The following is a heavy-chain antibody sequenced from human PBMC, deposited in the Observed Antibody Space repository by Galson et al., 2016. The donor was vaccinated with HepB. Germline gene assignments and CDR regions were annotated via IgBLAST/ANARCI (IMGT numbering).Heavy chain of an antibody. CDR2: ISSSSSYI. Sequence: SLRLSCAASGFTFSSYSMNWVRQAPGKGLEWVSSISSSSSYIYYADSVKGRFTISRDNAKNSLYLQMNSLRAEDTAVYYCARGTRLRWSPNQTYYGMDVWGQGTTVTVSS. J-gene: IGHJ6*02. CDR1: GFTFSSYS. V-gene: IGHV3-21*01. CDR3: ARGTRLRWSPNQTYYGMDV. D-gene: IGHD4-23*01.